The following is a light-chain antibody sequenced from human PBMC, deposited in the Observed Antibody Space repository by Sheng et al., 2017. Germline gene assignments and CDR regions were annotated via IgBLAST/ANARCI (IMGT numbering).Light chain of an antibody. CDR1: QNINTW. CDR2: AAS. V-gene: IGKV1-12*01. CDR3: QQANSFPYT. Sequence: DIQMTQSPSTLSASVGDRVTITCRASQNINTWLVWYQQKPGTAPKLLISAASSLQPGVPSRFSGSGSGAEFTLTISSLQPEDFATYYCQQANSFPYTFGQGTKVEFK. J-gene: IGKJ2*01.